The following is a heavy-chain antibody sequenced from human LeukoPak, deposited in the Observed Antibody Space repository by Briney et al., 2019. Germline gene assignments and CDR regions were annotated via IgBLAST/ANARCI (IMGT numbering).Heavy chain of an antibody. CDR2: FDPEDGET. V-gene: IGHV1-24*01. J-gene: IGHJ4*02. D-gene: IGHD3-10*01. CDR1: GYTLTELS. Sequence: GASVKVSCKVSGYTLTELSMHWVRQAPGKVLEWMGGFDPEDGETIYAQKFQGRDTMTEDTSTDTAYMELSSLRSEDTAVYYCATGGCGSGVLDYWGQGTLVTVPS. CDR3: ATGGCGSGVLDY.